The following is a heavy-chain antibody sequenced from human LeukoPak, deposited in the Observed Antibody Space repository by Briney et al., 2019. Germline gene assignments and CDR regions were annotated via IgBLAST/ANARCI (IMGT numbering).Heavy chain of an antibody. CDR3: TTAGDGSGWYRGTTVVNNWFDP. CDR1: GFTFSSYS. Sequence: GSLRLSCAASGFTFSSYSMNWVRQPPGKGLEWIGEINHSGTTTYNPSLKSRVTMSIDKSKNQFSLRLTSVTAADTAVYYCTTAGDGSGWYRGTTVVNNWFDPWGQGALVTVSS. D-gene: IGHD6-19*01. V-gene: IGHV4-4*02. CDR2: INHSGTT. J-gene: IGHJ5*02.